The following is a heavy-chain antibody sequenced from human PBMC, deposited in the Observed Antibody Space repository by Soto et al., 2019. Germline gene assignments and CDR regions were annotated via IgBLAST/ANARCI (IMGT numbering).Heavy chain of an antibody. CDR1: GGSISSYY. D-gene: IGHD3-22*01. CDR3: ARATYYYDSSGYYWFDP. J-gene: IGHJ5*02. V-gene: IGHV4-4*07. CDR2: IYTSGST. Sequence: KPSETLSLTCTVSGGSISSYYWSWIRQPAGKGLEWIGRIYTSGSTNYNPSLKSRVTMSVDTSKNQFSLKLSSVTAADTAVYYCARATYYYDSSGYYWFDPWGQGTLVTVSS.